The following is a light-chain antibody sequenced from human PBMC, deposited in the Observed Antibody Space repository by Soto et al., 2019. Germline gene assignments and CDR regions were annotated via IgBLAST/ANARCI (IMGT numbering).Light chain of an antibody. CDR1: SSDVGGYNY. CDR2: EVT. J-gene: IGLJ1*01. CDR3: SSYTSTSSPFV. Sequence: QSVLTQPASVSGSPGQSITISCTGTSSDVGGYNYVSWYQHHPGKAPKLMIYEVTNRPSGVSNRFSGSKSGNTASLTISGLQAEDEADYYCSSYTSTSSPFVFGTRTKLTVL. V-gene: IGLV2-14*01.